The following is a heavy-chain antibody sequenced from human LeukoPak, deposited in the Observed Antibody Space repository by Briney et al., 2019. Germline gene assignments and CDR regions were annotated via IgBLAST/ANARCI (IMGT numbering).Heavy chain of an antibody. CDR3: TRLLVVPAAIGSWFDP. CDR2: IYTSGST. CDR1: GSSISSYY. V-gene: IGHV4-4*09. J-gene: IGHJ5*02. D-gene: IGHD2-2*01. Sequence: PSETLSLTCTVSGSSISSYYWSWIRKPPGKGLEWIGYIYTSGSTNYNPSLKSRVTISVDTSKNQFSLKLSSVTAADTAVYYCTRLLVVPAAIGSWFDPWGQGTLVTVSS.